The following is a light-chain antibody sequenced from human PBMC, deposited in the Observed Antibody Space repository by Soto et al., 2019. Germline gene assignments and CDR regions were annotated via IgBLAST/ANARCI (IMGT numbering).Light chain of an antibody. CDR1: EIINSGY. Sequence: ENLLTQSPATLSLSAVEIANLFCMASEIINSGYLAWYQQQPGRAPRLLIYGASKRATGIPDRFSGSESGTDFTLTINSLEPEDSAVYYCQQYGSSPPFGQGTRRAI. CDR3: QQYGSSPP. V-gene: IGKV3-20*01. CDR2: GAS. J-gene: IGKJ5*01.